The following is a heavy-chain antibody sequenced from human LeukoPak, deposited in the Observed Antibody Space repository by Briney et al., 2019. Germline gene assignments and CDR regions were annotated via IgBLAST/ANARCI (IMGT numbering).Heavy chain of an antibody. D-gene: IGHD1-14*01. CDR2: IYHRGDT. Sequence: SQILSLTCTVSGGSIRSGDYYWSWIRQHPGKGLEWIGNIYHRGDTYYNPSLKSRVIMSEDTSKNQFALKVNSVTAADTAVYYCARITGSFNAFDIWGQGTMVTVSS. V-gene: IGHV4-31*03. CDR1: GGSIRSGDYY. J-gene: IGHJ3*02. CDR3: ARITGSFNAFDI.